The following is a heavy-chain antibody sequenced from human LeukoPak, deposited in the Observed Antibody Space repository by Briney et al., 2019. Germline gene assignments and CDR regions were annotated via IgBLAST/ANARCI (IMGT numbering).Heavy chain of an antibody. V-gene: IGHV4-61*01. D-gene: IGHD6-19*01. J-gene: IGHJ4*02. CDR1: GGSVSSGSYH. CDR2: IYYSGST. Sequence: SEALSLTCTVSGGSVSSGSYHWSWIRQPPGKGLEWIGYIYYSGSTNYNPSLKSRVTISVDTSKNQFSLKLSSVTAADTAVYYCARGRMAVAGSYEYWGQGTLVTVSS. CDR3: ARGRMAVAGSYEY.